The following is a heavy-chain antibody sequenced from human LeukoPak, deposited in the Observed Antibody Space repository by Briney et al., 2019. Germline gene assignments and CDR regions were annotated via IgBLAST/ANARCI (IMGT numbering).Heavy chain of an antibody. V-gene: IGHV3-74*01. CDR2: TNSAWSST. D-gene: IGHD3-22*01. J-gene: IGHJ4*02. Sequence: SGGPLRLSCAASGFTFNTYWMHWVRQGPGKGLVWVSRTNSAWSSTSYSDSVKGRFTISRDNAKNTLYLQMNSLRAEDTAVYYCARDFTRGYHYDSSDYWGQGTLVTVSS. CDR1: GFTFNTYW. CDR3: ARDFTRGYHYDSSDY.